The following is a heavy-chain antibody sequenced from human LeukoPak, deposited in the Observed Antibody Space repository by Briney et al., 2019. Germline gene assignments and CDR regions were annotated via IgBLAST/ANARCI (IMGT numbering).Heavy chain of an antibody. J-gene: IGHJ4*02. CDR1: GYSISSGYY. Sequence: KPSETLSLTCAVSGYSISSGYYWGWIRQPPGKGLEWIGSIYHSGSTYYNPSLKSRVTISVDTSKNQFSLKLSSVTAADTAVYYCAKDGKKYGSTWDFDYWGQGTLVTVSS. CDR2: IYHSGST. CDR3: AKDGKKYGSTWDFDY. D-gene: IGHD6-13*01. V-gene: IGHV4-38-2*01.